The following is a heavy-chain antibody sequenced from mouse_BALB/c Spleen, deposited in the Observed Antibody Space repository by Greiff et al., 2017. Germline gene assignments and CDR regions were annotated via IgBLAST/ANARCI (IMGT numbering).Heavy chain of an antibody. J-gene: IGHJ1*01. V-gene: IGHV14-3*02. CDR2: IDPANGNT. D-gene: IGHD2-1*01. CDR3: ARNGNSAFDG. Sequence: VQLKQSGAELVKPGASVKLSCTASGFNIKDTYMHWVKQRPEQGLEWIGRIDPANGNTKYDPKFQGKATITADTSSNTAYLQLSSLTSEDTAVYYCARNGNSAFDGWGAGTTVTVSS. CDR1: GFNIKDTY.